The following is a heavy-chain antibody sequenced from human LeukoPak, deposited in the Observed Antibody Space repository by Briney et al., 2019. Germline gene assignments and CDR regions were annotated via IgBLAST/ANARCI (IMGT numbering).Heavy chain of an antibody. CDR3: ARDFGLTGKVDY. J-gene: IGHJ4*02. CDR2: ISSNGGGT. Sequence: GSLRLSCAASGFTFEDYGMSWVRQAPGKGLESVSAISSNGGGTYYANSVKGRFTISRDNSKNTLYLQMGSLRAEDLAVYYCARDFGLTGKVDYWGQGTLVTVSS. D-gene: IGHD1-20*01. V-gene: IGHV3-64*01. CDR1: GFTFEDYG.